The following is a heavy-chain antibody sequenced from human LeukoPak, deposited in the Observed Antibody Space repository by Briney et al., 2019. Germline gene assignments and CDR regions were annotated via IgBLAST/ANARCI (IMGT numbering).Heavy chain of an antibody. D-gene: IGHD4/OR15-4a*01. CDR1: GFIFSNYA. Sequence: SGGSLRLSCAASGFIFSNYAMHWVRQAPGKGLEWVAVISYDGSNQYYADSVKGRFTISRDNSKNTVYLQMTGLRAEDTAVYFCARDDCGANCYALIDYWGQGTLVTVSS. CDR2: ISYDGSNQ. CDR3: ARDDCGANCYALIDY. V-gene: IGHV3-30-3*01. J-gene: IGHJ4*02.